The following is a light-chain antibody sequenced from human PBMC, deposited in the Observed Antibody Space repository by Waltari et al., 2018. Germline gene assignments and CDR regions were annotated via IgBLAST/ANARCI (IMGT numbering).Light chain of an antibody. CDR3: QQYHSYSPYT. CDR2: KAS. CDR1: QTISIY. V-gene: IGKV1-5*03. Sequence: DIQMNQSPSTLSASVGARVTITCRASQTISIYLAWYQQKPGKAPNLLIHKASTLESGVPSRFSGSGSWTEFTLTISSLQPDDFATYYCQQYHSYSPYTFGQGTKLDIK. J-gene: IGKJ2*01.